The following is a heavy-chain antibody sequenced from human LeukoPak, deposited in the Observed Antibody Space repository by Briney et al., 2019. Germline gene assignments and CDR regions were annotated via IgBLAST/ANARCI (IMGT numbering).Heavy chain of an antibody. Sequence: SGGSLRLSCSASGFTFSTYAMHWVRQAPGMGLQYVSAITSNGGGTYYADSVKGRFTISRDNSKNTLYLQMNSLRAEDTAIYYCAKGNTMYTAYYFDYWGQGTLVTVSS. CDR3: AKGNTMYTAYYFDY. V-gene: IGHV3-64*04. D-gene: IGHD3-10*02. CDR2: ITSNGGGT. CDR1: GFTFSTYA. J-gene: IGHJ4*02.